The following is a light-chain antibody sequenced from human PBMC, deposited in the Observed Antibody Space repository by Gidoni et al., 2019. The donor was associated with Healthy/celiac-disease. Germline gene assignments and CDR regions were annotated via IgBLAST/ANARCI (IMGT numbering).Light chain of an antibody. V-gene: IGKV3-15*01. CDR1: QAVGSN. CDR2: GIA. Sequence: LLLTQSPVTLSVSPGERATLSCSASQAVGSNDLAWYQQKPGQAPRLRIFGIATRATDIPDRFSGSGSGTAFTLPINSLQSEDYAVYYCQQYSQWPITFXQXTRLEI. CDR3: QQYSQWPIT. J-gene: IGKJ5*01.